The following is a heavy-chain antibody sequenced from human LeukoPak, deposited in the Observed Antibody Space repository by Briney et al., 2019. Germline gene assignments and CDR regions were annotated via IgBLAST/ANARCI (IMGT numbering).Heavy chain of an antibody. J-gene: IGHJ4*02. Sequence: GGSLRLSCAASGFTSDDYGMSWGREAPEKRLERGSGINWNGGSTGYADSVKGRFTISRDNAKNSLYLQMNSLRAEDTALYYCARGNLAQGYFDYWGQGTLVTVSS. CDR1: GFTSDDYG. V-gene: IGHV3-20*04. CDR2: INWNGGST. CDR3: ARGNLAQGYFDY.